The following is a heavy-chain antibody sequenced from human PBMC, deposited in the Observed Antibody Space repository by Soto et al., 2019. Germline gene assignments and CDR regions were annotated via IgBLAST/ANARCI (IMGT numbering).Heavy chain of an antibody. CDR2: IYHSGST. V-gene: IGHV4-31*03. D-gene: IGHD5-12*01. CDR3: ARDRGYADAFDI. CDR1: GGSISSGGYY. Sequence: LSLTCTVSGGSISSGGYYWSWIRQHPEKGLEWIGYIYHSGSTSYNPSLKSRVTISVDTSKNQFSLRLNSVTAADTAVYFCARDRGYADAFDIWGQGTMVTVSS. J-gene: IGHJ3*02.